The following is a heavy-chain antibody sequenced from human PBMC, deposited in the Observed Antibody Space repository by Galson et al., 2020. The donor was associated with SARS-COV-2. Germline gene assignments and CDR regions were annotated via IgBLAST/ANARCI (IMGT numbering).Heavy chain of an antibody. J-gene: IGHJ6*02. CDR3: ARLAADSIEGRRWWETTDYESYGMDV. Sequence: ASETLSLTCSASGGSIRSFYWTWIRQPPGTGLEWLGSISSNGDTSDKTPPLRRLTISRATYNNQFSLRLTSVAAADTAIYYCARLAADSIEGRRWWETTDYESYGMDVWGRGTTVTVSS. CDR2: ISSNGDT. D-gene: IGHD1-26*01. V-gene: IGHV4-59*08. CDR1: GGSIRSFY.